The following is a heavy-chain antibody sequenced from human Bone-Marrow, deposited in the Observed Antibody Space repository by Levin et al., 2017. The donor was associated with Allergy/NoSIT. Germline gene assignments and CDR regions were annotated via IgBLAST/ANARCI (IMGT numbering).Heavy chain of an antibody. V-gene: IGHV3-11*01. CDR2: ISSRGGAT. D-gene: IGHD3-16*02. J-gene: IGHJ4*02. CDR3: ARDWSNDFVWGTYRYTPGY. Sequence: AGGSLRLSCAASGFTFSDYYLSWIRQVPGKGLEWLSYISSRGGATDYAESVKGRFAISRDDAKNTLFLQMNSLRVEDTAVYYCARDWSNDFVWGTYRYTPGYWGQGTLVTVSS. CDR1: GFTFSDYY.